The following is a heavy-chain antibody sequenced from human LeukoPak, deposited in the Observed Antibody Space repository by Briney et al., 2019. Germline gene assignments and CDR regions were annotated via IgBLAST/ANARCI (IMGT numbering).Heavy chain of an antibody. CDR1: GFTFDDYG. CDR2: IRSKANSYAT. V-gene: IGHV3-73*01. CDR3: TTVPNSGYYFDY. J-gene: IGHJ4*02. Sequence: PAGSLRLSCAASGFTFDDYGMSWVRQASGKGLEWVGRIRSKANSYATAYAASVKGRFTISRDDSKNTAYLQMNSLKTEDTAVYYCTTVPNSGYYFDYWGQGTLVTVSS. D-gene: IGHD2/OR15-2a*01.